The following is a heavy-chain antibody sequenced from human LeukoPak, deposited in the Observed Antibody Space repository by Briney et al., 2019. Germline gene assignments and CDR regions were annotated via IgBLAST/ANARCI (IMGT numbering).Heavy chain of an antibody. V-gene: IGHV3-23*01. Sequence: GGSLRLSCAASGFTFSSYGMHWVRQAPGKGLEWVSGISGSGDNTYYADSVKGRFTISRDNSKNTLYVQVNSLGTEDTAAYYCAKGSYYDSSGSFYFDYWGQGTLATVSS. D-gene: IGHD3-22*01. CDR3: AKGSYYDSSGSFYFDY. J-gene: IGHJ4*02. CDR2: ISGSGDNT. CDR1: GFTFSSYG.